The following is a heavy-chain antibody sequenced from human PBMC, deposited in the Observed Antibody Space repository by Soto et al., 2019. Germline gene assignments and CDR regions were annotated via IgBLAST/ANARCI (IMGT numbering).Heavy chain of an antibody. D-gene: IGHD6-19*01. CDR1: AGPFISPKNY. CDR2: INYVGST. CDR3: AISAVAGTPSDS. Sequence: LSLTCSVSAGPFISPKNYWGWIRPHPGKGLEWIGSINYVGSTYHNPSLKSRATISVDTSKSQLSLKLVSVSAADTAVYCCAISAVAGTPSDSGGQGILVTVSS. V-gene: IGHV4-39*01. J-gene: IGHJ4*02.